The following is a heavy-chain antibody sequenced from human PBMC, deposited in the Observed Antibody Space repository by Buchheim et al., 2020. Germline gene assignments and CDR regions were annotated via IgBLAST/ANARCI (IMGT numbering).Heavy chain of an antibody. J-gene: IGHJ3*01. CDR3: AKDVVGATTGGDAFDL. Sequence: QVQLVESGGGVVQPGRSLRLSCAASGFTFSSYGMHWVRQAPGKGLEWVAVTSYDGSHKYYGDSVKGRFTLPRDNAKNTLNLQMNSLRAEDTAVYYCAKDVVGATTGGDAFDLWGQET. V-gene: IGHV3-30*18. D-gene: IGHD1-26*01. CDR2: TSYDGSHK. CDR1: GFTFSSYG.